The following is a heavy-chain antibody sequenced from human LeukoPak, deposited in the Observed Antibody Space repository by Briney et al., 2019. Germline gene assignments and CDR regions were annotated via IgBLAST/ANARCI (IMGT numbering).Heavy chain of an antibody. CDR3: ARYVSSSWYLSYFDY. CDR1: GFTFSSYA. D-gene: IGHD6-13*01. J-gene: IGHJ4*02. Sequence: GGSLRLSCAASGFTFSSYAMHWVRQAPGKGLEWVAVISYDGSNKYYADSVKGRFTISRDNSKNTLYLQMNSLRAEDTAVYYCARYVSSSWYLSYFDYWGQGTLVTVSS. CDR2: ISYDGSNK. V-gene: IGHV3-30*14.